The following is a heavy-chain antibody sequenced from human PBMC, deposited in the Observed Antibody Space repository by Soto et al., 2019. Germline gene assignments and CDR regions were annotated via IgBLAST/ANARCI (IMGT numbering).Heavy chain of an antibody. CDR1: GFTFSSYA. Sequence: EVQLLESGGDFVQPGGSLRLSCGVSGFTFSSYAMSWVRQAPGKGLEWVSTISGGGGSAYYADPVKGRYTISRDNSKNTLYLQMKSLRAEDTAVYYCAKGGCSGGSCYRFDYWGQGTLVTVSS. CDR3: AKGGCSGGSCYRFDY. D-gene: IGHD2-15*01. CDR2: ISGGGGSA. J-gene: IGHJ4*02. V-gene: IGHV3-23*01.